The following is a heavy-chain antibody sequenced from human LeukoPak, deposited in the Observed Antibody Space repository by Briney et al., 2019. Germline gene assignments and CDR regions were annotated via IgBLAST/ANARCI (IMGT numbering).Heavy chain of an antibody. V-gene: IGHV3-23*01. Sequence: QPGGSLRLSCAASGFTFSSYPMSWVRQAPGKGLQWVSAISGGGGTIYYGDSVKGRFTISRDNSKSTVYLQMNSLRADDTAIYYCAARPLMPPRFDFWGQGTLVTVSS. CDR1: GFTFSSYP. J-gene: IGHJ4*02. CDR3: AARPLMPPRFDF. CDR2: ISGGGGTI. D-gene: IGHD2-2*01.